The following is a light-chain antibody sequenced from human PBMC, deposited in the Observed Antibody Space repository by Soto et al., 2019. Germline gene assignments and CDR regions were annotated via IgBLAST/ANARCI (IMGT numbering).Light chain of an antibody. V-gene: IGLV2-8*01. CDR2: EVS. J-gene: IGLJ1*01. Sequence: QSALTQPPSASGSPGQSVTISCTGTSSDVGGYNFVSWYQQHPGKAPKLMIYEVSKRPSGVPDRFSGSKSGNTASLTVSGLHAEEEADYYCGSNAGSNKCVFGTGTKLTVL. CDR1: SSDVGGYNF. CDR3: GSNAGSNKCV.